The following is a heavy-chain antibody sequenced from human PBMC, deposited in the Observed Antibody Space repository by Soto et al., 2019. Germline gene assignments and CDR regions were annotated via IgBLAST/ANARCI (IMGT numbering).Heavy chain of an antibody. CDR1: GGTFSSYA. Sequence: SVKVSCKASGGTFSSYAISWVRQAPGQGLEWMGGIIHIFGTANYAQKFQGRVTITADESTSTAYMELSSLRSEDTAVYYCARGSKAPSLVAVVAATQHCGMDVWGQGTKVTVSS. D-gene: IGHD2-15*01. CDR3: ARGSKAPSLVAVVAATQHCGMDV. J-gene: IGHJ6*02. V-gene: IGHV1-69*13. CDR2: IIHIFGTA.